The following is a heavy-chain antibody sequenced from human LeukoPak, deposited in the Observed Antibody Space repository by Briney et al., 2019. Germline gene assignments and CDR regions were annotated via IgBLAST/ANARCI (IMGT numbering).Heavy chain of an antibody. D-gene: IGHD3-9*01. Sequence: GGSLRLSCAASGFTFSSYAMHWVRQAPGKGLEWVAVISYDGSNKYYADSVKGRFTISRDNSKNTLYLQMNSLRAKDTAVYYCARDALRYFDWSPYNWFDPWGQGTLVTVSS. J-gene: IGHJ5*02. CDR2: ISYDGSNK. CDR1: GFTFSSYA. CDR3: ARDALRYFDWSPYNWFDP. V-gene: IGHV3-30*04.